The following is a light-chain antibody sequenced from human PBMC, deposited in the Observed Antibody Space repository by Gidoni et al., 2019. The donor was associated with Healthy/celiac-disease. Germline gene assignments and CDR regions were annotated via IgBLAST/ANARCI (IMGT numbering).Light chain of an antibody. V-gene: IGLV3-1*01. CDR3: QAWDSSTWV. CDR1: KLGDKY. J-gene: IGLJ3*02. CDR2: QDS. Sequence: SYELTQPPSVSVPPGQTASITRSGDKLGDKYACWYQQKPGQSPVLVIYQDSKRPSGIPERFSGSNSGNTATLTISGTQAMDEADYYCQAWDSSTWVFGGGTKLTVL.